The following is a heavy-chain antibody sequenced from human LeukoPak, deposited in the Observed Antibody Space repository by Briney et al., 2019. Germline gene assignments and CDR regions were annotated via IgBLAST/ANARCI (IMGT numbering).Heavy chain of an antibody. CDR3: VRGTGY. J-gene: IGHJ4*02. V-gene: IGHV3-64D*06. CDR1: GFTFSTYV. CDR2: ISSNGDNT. Sequence: GGSLRLSCSVSGFTFSTYVMHWVRQAPGKGLEYVSAISSNGDNTHYADSVKGRFTISRDNSKNTLYLQMSSLRADDTAVYYCVRGTGYWGQGTLVTVSS.